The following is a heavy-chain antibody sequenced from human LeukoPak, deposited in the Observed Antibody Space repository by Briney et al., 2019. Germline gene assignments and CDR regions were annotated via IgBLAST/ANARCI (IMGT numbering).Heavy chain of an antibody. CDR1: GFTFSIYA. V-gene: IGHV3-23*01. CDR3: AKDPDIVVVPAAIWFDP. J-gene: IGHJ5*02. Sequence: GGSLRLSCAASGFTFSIYAMSWVRQAPGKGLEWVSAISGSGGSTYYADSVKGRFTISRDNSKNTLYLQMNSLRAEDTAVYYCAKDPDIVVVPAAIWFDPWGQGTLATVSS. CDR2: ISGSGGST. D-gene: IGHD2-2*01.